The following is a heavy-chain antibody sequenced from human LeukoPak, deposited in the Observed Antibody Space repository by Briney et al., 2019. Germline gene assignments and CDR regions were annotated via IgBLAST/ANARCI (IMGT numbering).Heavy chain of an antibody. V-gene: IGHV3-9*01. D-gene: IGHD6-19*01. J-gene: IGHJ4*02. CDR3: AKDIRAVALYYFDY. CDR2: ISWNSGSI. Sequence: GGSLRLSCAASGFTFDDYAMHWVRQAPGKGLEWVSGISWNSGSIGYADSVKGRFTISRDNAKNSLYLQMNSLRAEDTALYYCAKDIRAVALYYFDYWGQGTLVTVSS. CDR1: GFTFDDYA.